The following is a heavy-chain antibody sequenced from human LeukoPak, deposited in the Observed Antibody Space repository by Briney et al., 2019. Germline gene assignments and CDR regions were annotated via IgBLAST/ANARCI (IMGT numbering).Heavy chain of an antibody. CDR3: ARDQWGRADAFDI. Sequence: SVKVSCKASGGTFSSYAISWVRQAPGQGLEWMGGIIPIFGTANYAQKFRGRVTITTDESTSTAYMELSNLRSEDTAVYYCARDQWGRADAFDIWGQGTMVTVSS. CDR1: GGTFSSYA. V-gene: IGHV1-69*05. D-gene: IGHD2-8*01. CDR2: IIPIFGTA. J-gene: IGHJ3*02.